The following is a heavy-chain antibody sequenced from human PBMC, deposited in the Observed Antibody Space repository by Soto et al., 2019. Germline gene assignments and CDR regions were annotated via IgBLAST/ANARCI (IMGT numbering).Heavy chain of an antibody. CDR1: GDSFTSYW. V-gene: IGHV5-10-1*01. J-gene: IGHJ6*02. Sequence: XESLKVSCKGSGDSFTSYWISWVRQMPGKGLEWMGRIDPSDSYTNYSPSFQGHVTISADKSISTAYLQWSSLKASDTAMYYCATFPPYGVYPWGQGTTVTAP. CDR3: ATFPPYGVYP. CDR2: IDPSDSYT. D-gene: IGHD4-17*01.